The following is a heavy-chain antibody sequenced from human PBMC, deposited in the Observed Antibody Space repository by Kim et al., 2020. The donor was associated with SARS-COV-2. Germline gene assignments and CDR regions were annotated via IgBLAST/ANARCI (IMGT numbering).Heavy chain of an antibody. J-gene: IGHJ4*02. V-gene: IGHV4-34*01. CDR3: ARGSLPDIAAAGTGDFHY. Sequence: SETLSLTCAVYGGSFSGYYWSWIRQPPGKGLEWIGEINHSGSTNYNPSLKSRVTISVDTSKNQFSLKLSSVTAADTAVYYCARGSLPDIAAAGTGDFHYWGQGTLVTVSS. CDR2: INHSGST. D-gene: IGHD6-13*01. CDR1: GGSFSGYY.